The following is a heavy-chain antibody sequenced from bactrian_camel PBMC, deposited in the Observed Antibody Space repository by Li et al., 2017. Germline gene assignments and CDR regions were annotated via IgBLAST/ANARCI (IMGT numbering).Heavy chain of an antibody. CDR1: GYTLSRNS. CDR2: LAINGGT. J-gene: IGHJ4*01. Sequence: HVQLVESGGGSVQAGGSVRLSCAASGYTLSRNSMGWFRQAPGKEREGVAYLAINGGTDYTYAVAGRFTISKDNAKDTLYLQMDSLKPEDSATYYCAADQYAFNLDNAYRYWGQGTQVTVS. V-gene: IGHV3S53*01. D-gene: IGHD1*01. CDR3: AADQYAFNLDNAYRY.